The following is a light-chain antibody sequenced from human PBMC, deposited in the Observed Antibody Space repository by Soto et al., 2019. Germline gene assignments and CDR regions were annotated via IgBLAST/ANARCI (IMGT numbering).Light chain of an antibody. V-gene: IGLV2-14*01. Sequence: QSALTQPASVSGSPGQSITISCTGTSSDVGGYNYVSWYQQHPGKAPKLMIYEVSYRPSGVSDRFSGSKSGNTASLTISGLQAEDEADYYCSSYTTSSTLEVFGPGTKVTVL. CDR2: EVS. CDR3: SSYTTSSTLEV. CDR1: SSDVGGYNY. J-gene: IGLJ1*01.